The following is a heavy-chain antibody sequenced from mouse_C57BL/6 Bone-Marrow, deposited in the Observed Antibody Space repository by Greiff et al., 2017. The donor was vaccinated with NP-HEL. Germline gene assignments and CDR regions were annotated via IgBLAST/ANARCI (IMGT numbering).Heavy chain of an antibody. CDR1: GYAFSSSW. J-gene: IGHJ3*01. Sequence: VKLQESGPELVKPGASVKISCKASGYAFSSSWMNWVKQRPGKGLEWIGRIYPGDGDTNYNGKFKGKATLTADKSSSTAYMQLSSLTSEDSAVYFCARSGNSSGYPLAYWGQGTLVTVSA. CDR2: IYPGDGDT. V-gene: IGHV1-82*01. CDR3: ARSGNSSGYPLAY. D-gene: IGHD3-2*02.